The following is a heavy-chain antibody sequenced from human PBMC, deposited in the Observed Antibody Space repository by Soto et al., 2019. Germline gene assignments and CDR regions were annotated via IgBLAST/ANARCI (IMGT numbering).Heavy chain of an antibody. V-gene: IGHV4-59*08. CDR1: GGSISSYY. J-gene: IGHJ4*02. CDR3: ARHHDS. CDR2: IYYSGST. Sequence: QVQLQESGPGLVKPSETLSLTCTVSGGSISSYYWSWIRQPPGKGLEWIGYIYYSGSTNYNPSLKRRIAKSVDTAKNQFSLKLSSVTAADPAGYYCARHHDSWGPGTLVTVSS.